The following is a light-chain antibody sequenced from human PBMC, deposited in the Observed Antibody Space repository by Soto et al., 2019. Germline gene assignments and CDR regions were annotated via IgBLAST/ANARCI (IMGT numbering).Light chain of an antibody. CDR2: DAS. CDR1: QNVSSY. Sequence: EIVLTQSPATLSLYPGERATLSCRASQNVSSYLAWYQQKPGQAPRLLIYDASNRATGIPARFSGSGSGTDFTLTISSLEPEDFAVYYCQQRSNWPPTWTFGQGTKVEIK. CDR3: QQRSNWPPTWT. J-gene: IGKJ1*01. V-gene: IGKV3-11*01.